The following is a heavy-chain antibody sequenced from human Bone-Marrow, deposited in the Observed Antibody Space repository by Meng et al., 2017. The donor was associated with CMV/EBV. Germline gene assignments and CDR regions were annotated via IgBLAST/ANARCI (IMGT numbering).Heavy chain of an antibody. CDR2: IIPILGIA. V-gene: IGHV1-69*10. Sequence: GTFSSYAVSWGRRAPGQGLEWMGGIIPILGIANYAQKFQGRVTITADKSTSTAYMELSSLRSEDTAVYYCARDGSIFGVVIWNWFDPWGQGTLVTVSS. D-gene: IGHD3-3*01. J-gene: IGHJ5*02. CDR3: ARDGSIFGVVIWNWFDP. CDR1: GTFSSYA.